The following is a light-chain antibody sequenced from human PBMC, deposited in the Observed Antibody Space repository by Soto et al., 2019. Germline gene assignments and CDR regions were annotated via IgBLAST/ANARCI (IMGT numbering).Light chain of an antibody. CDR3: QKYNSAPRT. V-gene: IGKV1-27*01. CDR1: QGISNF. J-gene: IGKJ5*01. Sequence: DIQMTQSPSSLSASVGDRVTITCRASQGISNFLAWYQQKPGKVPRLLIYAASSLASGVPSRFSGSGSGTDFSLTISSLQPADVATYYCQKYNSAPRTFGQGTLLEI. CDR2: AAS.